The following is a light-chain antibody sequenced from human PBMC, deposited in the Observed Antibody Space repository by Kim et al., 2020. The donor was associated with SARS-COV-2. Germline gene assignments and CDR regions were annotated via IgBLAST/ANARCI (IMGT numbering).Light chain of an antibody. CDR1: SGSIDDNY. CDR2: EDD. Sequence: NFMLTQPLSVSESPGKTVTISCTRSSGSIDDNYVQWYQQRPGGVPTAVIYEDDQRPSGVSDRFSGSIDNSSNSASLTISRLKTEDGADYYCQSYNRSNVVFGGGTQLTVL. V-gene: IGLV6-57*04. CDR3: QSYNRSNVV. J-gene: IGLJ2*01.